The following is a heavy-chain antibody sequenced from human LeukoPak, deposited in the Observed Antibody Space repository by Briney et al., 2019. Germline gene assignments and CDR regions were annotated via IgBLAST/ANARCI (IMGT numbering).Heavy chain of an antibody. D-gene: IGHD6-19*01. J-gene: IGHJ4*02. Sequence: ASVKVSCKVSGYALTELSMHWVRQVPGKGLERMGGFDPEDGETIYAKKFQGRVTMTEDTSTDTAYMELSSLRSEDTAVYYCATARIAVAGTVLGFDYWGQGTLVTVSS. V-gene: IGHV1-24*01. CDR2: FDPEDGET. CDR3: ATARIAVAGTVLGFDY. CDR1: GYALTELS.